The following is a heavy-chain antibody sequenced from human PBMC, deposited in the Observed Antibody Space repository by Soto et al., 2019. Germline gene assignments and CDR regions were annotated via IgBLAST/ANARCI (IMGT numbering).Heavy chain of an antibody. D-gene: IGHD1-7*01. J-gene: IGHJ6*02. CDR3: ACSQEELGMDV. CDR1: GGSFSGYY. Sequence: KPSETLSLTCAVYGGSFSGYYWSWIRQPPGKGLEWIGEINHSGSTNYNPSLKSRVTISVDTSKNQFSLKLSSVTAADTAVYYCACSQEELGMDVWGQGTTVTVSS. V-gene: IGHV4-34*01. CDR2: INHSGST.